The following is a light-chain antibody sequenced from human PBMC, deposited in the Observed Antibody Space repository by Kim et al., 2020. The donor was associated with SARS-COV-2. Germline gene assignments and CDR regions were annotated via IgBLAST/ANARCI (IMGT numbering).Light chain of an antibody. Sequence: GPSITSTSTGTSKDVGGYNYVSWYQQHPGKAPKLMIYDVSNRPSGVSNRFSGSKSGNTASLTISGLQAEDEADYYCSSYTSSSSYVFGTGTKVTVL. V-gene: IGLV2-14*03. CDR3: SSYTSSSSYV. J-gene: IGLJ1*01. CDR2: DVS. CDR1: SKDVGGYNY.